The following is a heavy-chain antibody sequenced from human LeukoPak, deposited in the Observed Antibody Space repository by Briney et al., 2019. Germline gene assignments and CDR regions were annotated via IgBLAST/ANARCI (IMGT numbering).Heavy chain of an antibody. CDR1: GGSINSYY. J-gene: IGHJ4*02. V-gene: IGHV4-4*07. CDR2: IYSGGST. D-gene: IGHD4-23*01. CDR3: ARGGKATVVAM. Sequence: SETLSFTCTVSGGSINSYYWSWIRQPAGKGLEWIGRIYSGGSTNYNPALKSRVSMSVDTYKNQFSLKLTSVTAADTAVYYCARGGKATVVAMWGQGILVTVSS.